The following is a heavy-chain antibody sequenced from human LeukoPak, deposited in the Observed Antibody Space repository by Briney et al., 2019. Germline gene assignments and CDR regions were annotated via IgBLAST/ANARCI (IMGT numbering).Heavy chain of an antibody. J-gene: IGHJ6*02. CDR3: ARVRRAAAGSPGLYYYYYGMDV. CDR1: GDSISSHY. Sequence: SETLSLTCTVSGDSISSHYWSWIRQPPGKGLEWIGYIYYSGSTNYNPSLKSRVTMSVDTSKNQFSLKLRSVAAADTAVYYCARVRRAAAGSPGLYYYYYGMDVWGQGTTVTVSS. V-gene: IGHV4-59*11. D-gene: IGHD6-13*01. CDR2: IYYSGST.